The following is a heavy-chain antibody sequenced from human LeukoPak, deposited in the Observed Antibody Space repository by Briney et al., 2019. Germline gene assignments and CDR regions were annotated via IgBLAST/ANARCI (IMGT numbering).Heavy chain of an antibody. CDR1: GFTFSTYA. CDR3: VRGTCY. CDR2: ISSNGDNT. J-gene: IGHJ4*02. Sequence: GGGPRLSCSVSGFTFSTYAMHSVREAPGKGLEYGSAISSNGDNTYYADSVKGRFTISRDNSRNTLYLQMSSLRADDTAVYYCVRGTCYWGQGTLVTVS. V-gene: IGHV3-64D*06.